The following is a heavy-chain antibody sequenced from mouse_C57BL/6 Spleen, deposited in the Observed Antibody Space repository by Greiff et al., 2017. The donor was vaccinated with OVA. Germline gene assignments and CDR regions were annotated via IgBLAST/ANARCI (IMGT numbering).Heavy chain of an antibody. CDR3: ARTGSSVVEFDY. Sequence: VQLQQPGAELVMPGASVKLSCKASGYTFTSYWMHWVKQRPGQGLEWIGEIDPSDSYTNYNQKFKGKSTLTVDKSSSTAYMQLSSLTSEDSAVYYCARTGSSVVEFDYWGQGTTLTVSS. CDR1: GYTFTSYW. D-gene: IGHD1-1*01. V-gene: IGHV1-69*01. CDR2: IDPSDSYT. J-gene: IGHJ2*01.